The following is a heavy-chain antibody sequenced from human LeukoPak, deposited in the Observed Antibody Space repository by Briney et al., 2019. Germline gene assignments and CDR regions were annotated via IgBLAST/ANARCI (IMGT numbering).Heavy chain of an antibody. V-gene: IGHV3-30*04. D-gene: IGHD4-11*01. Sequence: GGSLRLSCVASGFTFSSYAMHWVCQAPGKGLEWVAVISYDGSKKYYADSVKGRFTISRAKNTLYLQMNSLRAEDTAVYYCARAHPGDYSDFQFDYWGQGTLVTVSS. CDR2: ISYDGSKK. CDR3: ARAHPGDYSDFQFDY. CDR1: GFTFSSYA. J-gene: IGHJ4*02.